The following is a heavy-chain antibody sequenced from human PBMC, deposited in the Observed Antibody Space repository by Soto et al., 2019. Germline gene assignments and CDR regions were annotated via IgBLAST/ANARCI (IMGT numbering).Heavy chain of an antibody. CDR3: ARSEGVVGVRSRWFDP. CDR2: TSYDGHNK. D-gene: IGHD1-26*01. CDR1: GFTFSSFA. J-gene: IGHJ5*02. V-gene: IGHV3-30-3*01. Sequence: VQLLESGGGLVQPGGSLRLSCAASGFTFSSFAMNWVRQAPGKGLEWVAVTSYDGHNKFYADSVKGRFTISRDNSKNTVYLQMNSLRAEDTAVYYCARSEGVVGVRSRWFDPWGQGTLVTVSS.